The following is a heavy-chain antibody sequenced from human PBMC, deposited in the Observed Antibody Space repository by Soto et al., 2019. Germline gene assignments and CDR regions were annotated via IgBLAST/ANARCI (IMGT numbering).Heavy chain of an antibody. CDR1: GGTFSSYA. Sequence: SVKVSCKASGGTFSSYAISWVRQAPGQGLEWMGGIIPIFGTANYAQKFQGRVTITADESTSTAYMELSSLRSEDTAVYYCTYSSSWYYSPDNWFDPWGQGTLVTVSS. CDR2: IIPIFGTA. CDR3: TYSSSWYYSPDNWFDP. V-gene: IGHV1-69*13. D-gene: IGHD6-13*01. J-gene: IGHJ5*02.